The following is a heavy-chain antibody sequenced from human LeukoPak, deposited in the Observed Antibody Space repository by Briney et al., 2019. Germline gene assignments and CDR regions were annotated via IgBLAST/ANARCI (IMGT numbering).Heavy chain of an antibody. CDR3: ARGSGSYRNDY. V-gene: IGHV3-11*04. CDR1: GFTFSDYY. J-gene: IGHJ4*02. CDR2: ISGSGTTK. Sequence: GGSLRLSCAASGFTFSDYYMSWIRQAPGKGLEGVSYISGSGTTKFYADSMKGGFTFSRDNAKNSLYLQMNSLRAEDTAVYYCARGSGSYRNDYWGQGTLVTVSS. D-gene: IGHD1-26*01.